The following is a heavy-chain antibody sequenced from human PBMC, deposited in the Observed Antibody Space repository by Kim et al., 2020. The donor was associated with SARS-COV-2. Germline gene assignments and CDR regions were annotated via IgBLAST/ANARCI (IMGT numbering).Heavy chain of an antibody. J-gene: IGHJ4*02. Sequence: YAQKFQGRVTMTRDTSISTAYMELSRLRSDDTAVYYCARYGSGYGGCIDYWGQGTLVTVSS. D-gene: IGHD2-15*01. V-gene: IGHV1-2*02. CDR3: ARYGSGYGGCIDY.